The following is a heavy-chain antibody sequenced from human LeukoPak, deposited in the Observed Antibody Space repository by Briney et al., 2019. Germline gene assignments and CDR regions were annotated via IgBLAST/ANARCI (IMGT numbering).Heavy chain of an antibody. D-gene: IGHD5-18*01. CDR1: GFTFSTYA. Sequence: GGSLRLSCAASGFTFSTYAMSWVRQAPGKGLEWVSAISGSGGSTYNADSVKGRFTISRDNSKNTLYLQMNSLRAEDTAVYYCAKEGYRYGYAIDYWGQGTLVTVSS. V-gene: IGHV3-23*01. J-gene: IGHJ4*02. CDR2: ISGSGGST. CDR3: AKEGYRYGYAIDY.